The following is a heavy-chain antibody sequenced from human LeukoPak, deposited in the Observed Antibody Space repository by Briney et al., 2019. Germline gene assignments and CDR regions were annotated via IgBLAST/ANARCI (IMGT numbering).Heavy chain of an antibody. V-gene: IGHV4-39*01. Sequence: SETLSLTCAVSGGSISSTSYYWAWIRQPPGKGLEWIGAIYYSGSTYHNPSLKSRVTLSVDTSRNQFSLRLSSVDAADTAVYYCAKAGVRYFDSSGLYAFDFWGQGTTVTVSS. CDR3: AKAGVRYFDSSGLYAFDF. CDR2: IYYSGST. D-gene: IGHD3-22*01. CDR1: GGSISSTSYY. J-gene: IGHJ3*01.